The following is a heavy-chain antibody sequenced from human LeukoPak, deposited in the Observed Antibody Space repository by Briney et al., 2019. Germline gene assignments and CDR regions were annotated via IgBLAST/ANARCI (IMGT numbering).Heavy chain of an antibody. CDR3: ARDPLPYGSGSYLDY. D-gene: IGHD3-10*01. V-gene: IGHV3-48*04. CDR1: GFTFSSYS. CDR2: ISDSDSTI. J-gene: IGHJ4*02. Sequence: GGSLRLSCAASGFTFSSYSMNWVRQAPGKGLEWVSYISDSDSTIYYADSVKGRFTISRDNAKNSLYLQMNSLRAEDTAVYYCARDPLPYGSGSYLDYWGQGTLVTVSS.